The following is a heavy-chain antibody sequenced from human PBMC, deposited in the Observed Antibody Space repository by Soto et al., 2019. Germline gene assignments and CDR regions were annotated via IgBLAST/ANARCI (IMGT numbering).Heavy chain of an antibody. D-gene: IGHD5-18*01. J-gene: IGHJ4*02. CDR3: AKGRYNYGPFPLDY. V-gene: IGHV3-23*01. Sequence: VQLWESGEGLVQPGGSLRLSCAASGFSFTSYAMSWVRQAPGKGLEWVSAISGSAAGTYYADSVKGRFTISRDNSKNTLYLQMNSLRAEDTAVYYCAKGRYNYGPFPLDYWGQGTLVTVSS. CDR1: GFSFTSYA. CDR2: ISGSAAGT.